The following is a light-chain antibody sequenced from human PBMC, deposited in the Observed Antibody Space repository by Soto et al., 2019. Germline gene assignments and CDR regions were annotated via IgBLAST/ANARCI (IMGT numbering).Light chain of an antibody. CDR1: QSINW. J-gene: IGKJ1*01. CDR3: QHYDTYSPMWT. V-gene: IGKV1-5*03. CDR2: EAS. Sequence: DIQLAQSPSTLSASVGDRLIITCRATQSINWLAWYQQKPGKAPKLLIFEASRLESGVPSRFSGSGSGTDFPLTISSLQLDDFETYSCQHYDTYSPMWTFGQGTKVDIK.